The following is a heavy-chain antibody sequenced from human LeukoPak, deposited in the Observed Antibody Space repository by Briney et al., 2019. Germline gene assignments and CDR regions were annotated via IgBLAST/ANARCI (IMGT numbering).Heavy chain of an antibody. CDR3: ARHGGFSYGSLNDAFDI. Sequence: PSETLSLTCTVSGGSISSSSYYWGWIRQPPGKGLEWIGTIYYSGSTYYNPSLKSRVTISVDTSKNQFSLKLSSVTAADTAVYYCARHGGFSYGSLNDAFDIWGQGTMVTVSS. D-gene: IGHD5-18*01. CDR1: GGSISSSSYY. V-gene: IGHV4-39*01. J-gene: IGHJ3*02. CDR2: IYYSGST.